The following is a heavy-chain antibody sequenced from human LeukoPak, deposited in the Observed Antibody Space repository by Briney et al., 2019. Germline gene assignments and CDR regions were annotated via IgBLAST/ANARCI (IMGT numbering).Heavy chain of an antibody. CDR1: GFTFSSYG. J-gene: IGHJ4*02. CDR2: IWYDGSNK. D-gene: IGHD3-10*01. Sequence: GRSPRLSCAASGFTFSSYGMHWVRQAPGKGLEWVAVIWYDGSNKYYADSVKGRFTISRDNSKNTLYLQMNSLRAEDTAVYYCAREGSDDGSYYFDYWGQETLVTVSS. CDR3: AREGSDDGSYYFDY. V-gene: IGHV3-33*01.